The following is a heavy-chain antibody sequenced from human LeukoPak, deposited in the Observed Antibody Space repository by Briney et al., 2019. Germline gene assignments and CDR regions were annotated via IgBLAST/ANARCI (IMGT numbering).Heavy chain of an antibody. CDR2: ISYDGSNK. J-gene: IGHJ4*02. V-gene: IGHV3-30*18. CDR3: AKDSPGCSSTSCYFHY. D-gene: IGHD2-2*01. CDR1: GFTFSSYG. Sequence: GGSLRLSCAASGFTFSSYGMHWVRQAPGKGLEWVAVISYDGSNKYYADSAKGRFTISRDNSKNTLYLQMNSLRADDTAVYYCAKDSPGCSSTSCYFHYWGQGSLVTVSS.